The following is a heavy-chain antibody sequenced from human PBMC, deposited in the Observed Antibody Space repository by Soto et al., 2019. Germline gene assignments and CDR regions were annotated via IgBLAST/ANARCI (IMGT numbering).Heavy chain of an antibody. D-gene: IGHD5-12*01. CDR3: ARGRRGYSGYDYVRWFDP. Sequence: ASVKVSCKASGYTFTSYGISWVRQAPGQGLEWMGWISAYNGNTNYAQKLQGRVTMTTDTSTSTAYMELRSLRSDDTAVYYCARGRRGYSGYDYVRWFDPWGQGTLVTVSS. CDR1: GYTFTSYG. J-gene: IGHJ5*02. V-gene: IGHV1-18*01. CDR2: ISAYNGNT.